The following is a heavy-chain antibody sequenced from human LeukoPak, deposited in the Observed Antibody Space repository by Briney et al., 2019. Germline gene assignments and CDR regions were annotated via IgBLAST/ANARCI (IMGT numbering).Heavy chain of an antibody. CDR1: GFTFSSYG. D-gene: IGHD6-19*01. CDR3: AKDSRGLAPRPFDP. CDR2: IRYDGSNK. V-gene: IGHV3-30*02. J-gene: IGHJ5*02. Sequence: GESLRLSCAASGFTFSSYGMHWVRQAPGKGLEWVAFIRYDGSNKYYADSVKGRFTISRDNSKNTLYLQMNSLRAEDTAVYYCAKDSRGLAPRPFDPWGQGTLVTVSS.